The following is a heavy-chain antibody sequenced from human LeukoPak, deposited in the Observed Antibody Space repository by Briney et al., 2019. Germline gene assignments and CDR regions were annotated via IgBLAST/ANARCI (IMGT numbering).Heavy chain of an antibody. CDR2: IIPIFGTA. CDR3: AIEGYSGYGDFDY. D-gene: IGHD5-12*01. Sequence: SVKVSCKASGGTFSSYAISWVRQAPGQGLEWMGGIIPIFGTANYAQKFQGRVTITADKSTSTAYMELSSLRSEDTAVYYRAIEGYSGYGDFDYWGQGTLVTVSS. V-gene: IGHV1-69*06. J-gene: IGHJ4*02. CDR1: GGTFSSYA.